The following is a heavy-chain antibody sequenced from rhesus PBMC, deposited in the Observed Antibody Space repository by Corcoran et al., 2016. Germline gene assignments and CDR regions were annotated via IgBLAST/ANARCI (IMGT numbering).Heavy chain of an antibody. Sequence: QVNLQQWGEGLVKPSETLSLTCAVYGGSISGYSYWTWIPQPPGKGLEWIGFIHGNSATTNYSPSLKNRVTISKDTAKNQFSLRLTSVTAADPAVYYCVRDLSNRFDVWGPGVLVTVSS. D-gene: IGHD4-23*01. CDR3: VRDLSNRFDV. J-gene: IGHJ5-1*01. CDR1: GGSISGYSY. CDR2: IHGNSATT. V-gene: IGHV4-73*01.